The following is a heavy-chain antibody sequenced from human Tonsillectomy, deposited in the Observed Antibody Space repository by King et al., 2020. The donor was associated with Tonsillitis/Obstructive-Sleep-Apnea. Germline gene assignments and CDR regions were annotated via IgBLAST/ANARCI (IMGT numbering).Heavy chain of an antibody. CDR1: GGAFSCFY. V-gene: IGHV4-34*01. CDR3: ARTLGDDCNTTGCTWYFDY. J-gene: IGHJ4*02. CDR2: INHRGNT. Sequence: VQLQQWGAGLLKPSETLSLTCAVYGGAFSCFYWTWIRQPPGKGLEWVGEINHRGNTNNNPSLKGRVTLSVVTSKNQFSLKLSSVTAADTAVYYCARTLGDDCNTTGCTWYFDYWGQGALVTVSS. D-gene: IGHD2-2*01.